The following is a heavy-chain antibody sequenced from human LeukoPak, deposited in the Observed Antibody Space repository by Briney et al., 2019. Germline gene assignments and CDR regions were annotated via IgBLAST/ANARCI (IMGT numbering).Heavy chain of an antibody. D-gene: IGHD3-22*01. CDR2: IWYDGSNK. J-gene: IGHJ4*02. CDR1: GFTFSSYG. Sequence: PGGSLRLSCAASGFTFSSYGMHWVRQAPGKGLEWVAIIWYDGSNKYYADSVKGRFTISRDNSKNTLYLQMNSLRAEDTAVYYCAKDSGAYDSSGYYHYRYFDYWGQGTLVTVSS. V-gene: IGHV3-33*06. CDR3: AKDSGAYDSSGYYHYRYFDY.